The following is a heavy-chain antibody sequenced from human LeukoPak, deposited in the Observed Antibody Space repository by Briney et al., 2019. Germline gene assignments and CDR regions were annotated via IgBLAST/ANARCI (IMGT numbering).Heavy chain of an antibody. D-gene: IGHD5-18*01. J-gene: IGHJ4*02. V-gene: IGHV3-7*01. CDR3: ARDLAYSRLDY. Sequence: GGSLRLSCAASGFTFFNYAMDWVRQAPGKGLEWLASINPDGTKKYSVDSVKGRFTISRDNAKNSLYLQVDSLRVDDTAFYYCARDLAYSRLDYWGQGILVTVSS. CDR1: GFTFFNYA. CDR2: INPDGTKK.